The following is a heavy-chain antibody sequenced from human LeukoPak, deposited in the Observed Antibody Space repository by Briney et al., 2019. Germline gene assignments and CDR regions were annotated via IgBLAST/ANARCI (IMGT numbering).Heavy chain of an antibody. Sequence: GGSLRLSCAASGFTFSSYAMSWVRQAPGKGLEWVSAISGSGGSTYYADSVKGRFTISRDNSKNTLYLQMSSLRAEDTALYYCAKGGARGLIMYYFDYWGQGTLVTVSS. V-gene: IGHV3-23*01. CDR3: AKGGARGLIMYYFDY. CDR1: GFTFSSYA. D-gene: IGHD3-10*01. CDR2: ISGSGGST. J-gene: IGHJ4*02.